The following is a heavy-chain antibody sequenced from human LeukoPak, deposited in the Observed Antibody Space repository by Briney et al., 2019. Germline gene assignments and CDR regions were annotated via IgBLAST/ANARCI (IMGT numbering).Heavy chain of an antibody. CDR2: MNPNSGNT. D-gene: IGHD4-17*01. CDR3: AKDLPPWNDGDYACAIDY. CDR1: GYTFTSYD. J-gene: IGHJ4*02. V-gene: IGHV1-8*01. Sequence: ASVKVSCKASGYTFTSYDINWVRQATGQGLEWMGWMNPNSGNTGYAQKFQGRVTMTRNTSISTAYMELSSLRSEDTAVYYCAKDLPPWNDGDYACAIDYWGQGTLVTVSS.